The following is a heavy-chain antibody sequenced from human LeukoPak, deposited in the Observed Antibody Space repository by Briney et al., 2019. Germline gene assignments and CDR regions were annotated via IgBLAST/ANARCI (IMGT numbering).Heavy chain of an antibody. CDR1: GGSISSSSYY. V-gene: IGHV4-39*07. Sequence: PSETLSLTCTVSGGSISSSSYYWGWIRQPPGKGLEWIGSIYYSGSTYYNPSLKSRVTISVDTSKNQFSLKLSSVTAADTAVYYCARSTWPGYFDYWGQGTLVTVSS. CDR3: ARSTWPGYFDY. J-gene: IGHJ4*02. CDR2: IYYSGST. D-gene: IGHD3-10*01.